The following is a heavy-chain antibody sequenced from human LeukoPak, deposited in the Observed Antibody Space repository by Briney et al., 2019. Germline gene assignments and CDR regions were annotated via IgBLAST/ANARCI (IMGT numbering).Heavy chain of an antibody. D-gene: IGHD2-15*01. CDR3: ARGPRGGGITFDY. Sequence: SETLSLTCAVYGGSFSGYYWSWIRRPPEKGLEWIGEINHSGSTNYNPSLKSRVTISVDTSKNQFSLKLSSVTAADTAVYYCARGPRGGGITFDYWGQGTLVTVSS. J-gene: IGHJ4*02. CDR1: GGSFSGYY. CDR2: INHSGST. V-gene: IGHV4-34*01.